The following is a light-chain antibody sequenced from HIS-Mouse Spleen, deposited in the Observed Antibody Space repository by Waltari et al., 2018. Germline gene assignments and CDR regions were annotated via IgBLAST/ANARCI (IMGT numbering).Light chain of an antibody. J-gene: IGLJ2*01. V-gene: IGLV3-10*01. Sequence: SYELTQPPSVSVSPGQTARITCSGDALPKNYAYWYQQKSGQAPVLVIYEDSKRPSGIPERFSGPSSGTMATLTISGAQVEDEADYYCYSTDSSGNHRVFGGGTKLTVL. CDR2: EDS. CDR3: YSTDSSGNHRV. CDR1: ALPKNY.